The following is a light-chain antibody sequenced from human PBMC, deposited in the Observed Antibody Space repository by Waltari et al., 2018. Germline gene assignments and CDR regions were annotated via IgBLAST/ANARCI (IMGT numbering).Light chain of an antibody. V-gene: IGLV2-14*03. CDR1: SSDVGGYNY. Sequence: QSALTQPASGSGSPGQSITISCTGTSSDVGGYNYVSWYQQHPGKAPKLMIYDVSNRPSGVSNRFSGSTSGNTASLTIFGLQAEDEADYYCSSSTSRSTLVFGGGTKLTVL. CDR2: DVS. J-gene: IGLJ2*01. CDR3: SSSTSRSTLV.